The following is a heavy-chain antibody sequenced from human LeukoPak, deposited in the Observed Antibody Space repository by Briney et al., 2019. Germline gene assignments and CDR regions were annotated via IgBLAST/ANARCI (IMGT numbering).Heavy chain of an antibody. V-gene: IGHV1-46*01. J-gene: IGHJ4*02. D-gene: IGHD3-22*01. Sequence: ASVKVSCKASGYTFTTYYTHWVRQAPGQGLEWMAIINPSGGSTSYAQKFQGRVTMTRDTSTSTVYMELSSLRSEDTAVYYCARDVFSSGYYVGRYYFDYWGQGTLVTVSS. CDR2: INPSGGST. CDR1: GYTFTTYY. CDR3: ARDVFSSGYYVGRYYFDY.